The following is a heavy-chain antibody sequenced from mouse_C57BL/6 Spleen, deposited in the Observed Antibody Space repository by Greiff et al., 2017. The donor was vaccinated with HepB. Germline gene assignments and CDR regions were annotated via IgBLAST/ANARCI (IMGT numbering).Heavy chain of an antibody. Sequence: EVQLQQSGPELVKPGASVKISCKASGYTFTDYYMNWVKQSHGKSLEWIGDINPNNGGTSYNQKFKGKATLTVDKSSSTAYMELHSLTSEESAVYYCARLYWDYFDYWGQGTTLTVSS. V-gene: IGHV1-26*01. CDR3: ARLYWDYFDY. J-gene: IGHJ2*01. CDR2: INPNNGGT. CDR1: GYTFTDYY. D-gene: IGHD4-1*01.